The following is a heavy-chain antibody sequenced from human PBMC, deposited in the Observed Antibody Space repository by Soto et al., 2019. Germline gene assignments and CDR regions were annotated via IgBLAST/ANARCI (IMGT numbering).Heavy chain of an antibody. CDR2: IWYDGSNK. D-gene: IGHD5-18*01. V-gene: IGHV3-33*01. CDR3: ARDLDTAMVTYYYGMDV. CDR1: GFTFSSYG. J-gene: IGHJ6*02. Sequence: GGSLRLSCAASGFTFSSYGMHWVRQAPGKGLEWVAVIWYDGSNKYYADSVKGRFTISRDNSKNTLFLQMNSLRAEDTAVYYCARDLDTAMVTYYYGMDVWGQGTTVTVSS.